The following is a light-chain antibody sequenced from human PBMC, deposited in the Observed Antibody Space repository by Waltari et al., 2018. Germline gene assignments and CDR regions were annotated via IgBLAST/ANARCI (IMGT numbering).Light chain of an antibody. CDR1: QSLVHSDGNTY. CDR2: QVS. V-gene: IGKV2-30*02. J-gene: IGKJ4*01. Sequence: DVVMTQSPLSLPVTLGQPASISCRSSQSLVHSDGNTYLHWFQQRQGQSPRRLIYQVSNRGAVVPDIFSGSGSGTYVTLIISRVAAEYVGIYYCLQHTHWPHTFGGGTKVEIK. CDR3: LQHTHWPHT.